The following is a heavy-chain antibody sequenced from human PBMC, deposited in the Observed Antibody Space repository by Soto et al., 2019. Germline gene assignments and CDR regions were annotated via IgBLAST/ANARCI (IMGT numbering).Heavy chain of an antibody. V-gene: IGHV3-48*02. CDR1: GFTFDDYG. D-gene: IGHD6-13*01. CDR2: ISSSSSSI. CDR3: ARDELDDYYYYGMDV. J-gene: IGHJ6*02. Sequence: PGGSLRLSCAASGFTFDDYGMSWVRQAPGKGLEWVSYISSSSSSIYYADSVKGRFTISRDNAKNSLYLQMNSLRDEDTAVYYCARDELDDYYYYGMDVWGQGTTVTVSS.